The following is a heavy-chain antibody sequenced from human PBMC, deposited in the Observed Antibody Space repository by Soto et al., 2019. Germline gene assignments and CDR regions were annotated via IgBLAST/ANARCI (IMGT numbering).Heavy chain of an antibody. V-gene: IGHV3-53*01. CDR3: ARDASYYDSSGYYLLAF. J-gene: IGHJ4*01. Sequence: GGSLRLSCAASGFTVSSNYMSWVRQAPGKGLEWVSVIYSGGSTYYADSVKGRFTISRDNSKYTLYLQMNSLRAEDTAVYYCARDASYYDSSGYYLLAFWGRGTLVTGS. CDR2: IYSGGST. CDR1: GFTVSSNY. D-gene: IGHD3-22*01.